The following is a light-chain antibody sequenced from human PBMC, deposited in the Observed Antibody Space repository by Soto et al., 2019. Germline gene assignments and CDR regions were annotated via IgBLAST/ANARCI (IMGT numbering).Light chain of an antibody. V-gene: IGLV2-14*03. CDR1: SSDVGGYNF. CDR3: SSYTTSSTVV. Sequence: QSALTQPASVFGSPGQSITISCTGTSSDVGGYNFVSWYQQHPGKAPKLMIYEVSNRPSGVSNSFSGSKSGNTASLTISGLQPEDEADYYCSSYTTSSTVVFGTGTKVTVL. J-gene: IGLJ1*01. CDR2: EVS.